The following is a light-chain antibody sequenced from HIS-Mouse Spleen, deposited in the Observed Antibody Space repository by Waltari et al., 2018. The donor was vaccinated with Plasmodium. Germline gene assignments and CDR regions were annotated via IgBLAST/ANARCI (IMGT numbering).Light chain of an antibody. Sequence: QSALTQPASVSGSPGQSITISCPGTSRDVGSYNLVAWYQQHPGKAPKHMIYEGSKRPSGVSNRFSGSKSGNTASLTISGLQAEDEADYYCCSYAGSSTYVFGTGTKVTVL. CDR2: EGS. CDR1: SRDVGSYNL. V-gene: IGLV2-23*01. CDR3: CSYAGSSTYV. J-gene: IGLJ1*01.